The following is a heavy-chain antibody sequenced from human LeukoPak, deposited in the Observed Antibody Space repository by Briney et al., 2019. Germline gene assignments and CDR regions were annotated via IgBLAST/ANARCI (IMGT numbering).Heavy chain of an antibody. D-gene: IGHD3-10*01. CDR2: INTDGSST. CDR1: GFTFSSYW. J-gene: IGHJ3*02. Sequence: GSLRLSCAASGFTFSSYWMHWVRQAPGKGLVWVSRINTDGSSTSYADSVKGRFTISRDNAKNTLYLQMNSLRAEDTAVYYCARDLGAAYYYGSGSYYVNDAFDIWGQGTMVTVSS. CDR3: ARDLGAAYYYGSGSYYVNDAFDI. V-gene: IGHV3-74*01.